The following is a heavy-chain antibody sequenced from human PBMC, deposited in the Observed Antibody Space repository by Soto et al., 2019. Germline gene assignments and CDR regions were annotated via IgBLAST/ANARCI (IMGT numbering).Heavy chain of an antibody. CDR1: GFTFSSYA. D-gene: IGHD6-13*01. CDR3: AKDLGSSSWYEGPYFDY. V-gene: IGHV3-23*01. CDR2: ISGSGGST. Sequence: LRLSCAASGFTFSSYAMSWVRQAPVKGLEWVSAISGSGGSTYYADSVKGRFTISRDNSKNTLHLQMNSLRAEDTAVYYCAKDLGSSSWYEGPYFDYWGQGTLVTVYS. J-gene: IGHJ4*02.